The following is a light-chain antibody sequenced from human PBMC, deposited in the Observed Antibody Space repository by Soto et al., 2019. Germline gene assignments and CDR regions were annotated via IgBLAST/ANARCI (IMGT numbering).Light chain of an antibody. CDR2: DAS. CDR3: QQQHTYSPRT. V-gene: IGKV1-5*01. J-gene: IGKJ1*01. CDR1: QSISSW. Sequence: DIRLTQSPATLSASVGDRVTITCRASQSISSWLAWYQQKPGKAPKLLIYDASSMEGGVPSRFSGSGSAKELTLTISSMQPDEVATYYCQQQHTYSPRTLGEGTKVDIK.